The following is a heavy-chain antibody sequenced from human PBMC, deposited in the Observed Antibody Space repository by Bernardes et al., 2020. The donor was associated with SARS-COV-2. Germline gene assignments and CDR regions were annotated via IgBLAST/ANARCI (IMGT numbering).Heavy chain of an antibody. J-gene: IGHJ6*02. Sequence: GGSLRLSCAASGFTFSNYNMNWVRQAPGKGLEWLSYISNSGSTIYYAGSVKGRFTISRDNAKNSLYLQVNSLRAEDTPVYYCARGGLRGSLNYYYHGLDVWGQGTTVTVSS. CDR2: ISNSGSTI. V-gene: IGHV3-48*01. CDR1: GFTFSNYN. D-gene: IGHD3-16*01. CDR3: ARGGLRGSLNYYYHGLDV.